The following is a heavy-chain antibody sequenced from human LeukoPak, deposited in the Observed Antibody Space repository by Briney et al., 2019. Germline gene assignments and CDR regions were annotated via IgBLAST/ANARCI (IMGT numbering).Heavy chain of an antibody. CDR3: ARGTRGQSGYSSGWYGGPPASLYYFDY. Sequence: PGGSLRLSCAASGFTFSSYAMHWVRQAPGKGLEWVAVISYDGSNKYYADSVKGRFTISRDNSKNTLYLQMNSLRAEDTAVYYCARGTRGQSGYSSGWYGGPPASLYYFDYWGQGTLVTVSS. V-gene: IGHV3-30-3*01. CDR2: ISYDGSNK. CDR1: GFTFSSYA. J-gene: IGHJ4*02. D-gene: IGHD6-13*01.